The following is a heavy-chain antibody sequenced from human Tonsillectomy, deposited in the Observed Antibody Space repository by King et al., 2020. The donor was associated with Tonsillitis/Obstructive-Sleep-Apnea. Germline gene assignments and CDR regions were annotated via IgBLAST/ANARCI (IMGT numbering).Heavy chain of an antibody. D-gene: IGHD6-6*01. J-gene: IGHJ4*02. V-gene: IGHV3-30*18. CDR2: YDGSNK. CDR1: GFSFSNYG. CDR3: AKDQGMAGRPPYYFDY. Sequence: QLVQSGGGVVQPGRSLRLSCAASGFSFSNYGMHWVRQAPGKGLECVAYDGSNKYYADSVKGRFTISRDSSKNTLYLQMNSLRAEDTAVYYCAKDQGMAGRPPYYFDYWGQGTLVTVSS.